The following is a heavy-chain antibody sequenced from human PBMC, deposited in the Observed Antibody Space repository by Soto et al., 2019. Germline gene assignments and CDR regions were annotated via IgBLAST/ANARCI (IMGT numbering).Heavy chain of an antibody. D-gene: IGHD6-25*01. V-gene: IGHV1-58*01. CDR3: AAGLGAAAGYYYGMDV. CDR2: IVVGSGNT. CDR1: GFTFTSSA. J-gene: IGHJ6*02. Sequence: GASVKVSCKASGFTFTSSAVQWVRQARGQRLEWKGWIVVGSGNTNYAQKFQERVTITRDMSTSTAYMELSSLRSEDTAVYYCAAGLGAAAGYYYGMDVWGQGTTVTVSS.